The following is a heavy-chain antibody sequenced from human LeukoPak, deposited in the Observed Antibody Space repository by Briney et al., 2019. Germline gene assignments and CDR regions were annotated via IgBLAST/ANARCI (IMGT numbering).Heavy chain of an antibody. V-gene: IGHV4-59*08. CDR1: GGSISSYY. CDR2: IYYSGST. CDR3: ARAPTTVGFLTRDYYYYGMDV. Sequence: SETLSLTCTVSGGSISSYYWSWIRQPPGKGLEWIGYIYYSGSTNYNPSLKSRVTISVDTSKNQFSLKLSSVTAADTAVYYCARAPTTVGFLTRDYYYYGMDVWGQGTTVTVSS. J-gene: IGHJ6*02. D-gene: IGHD4-17*01.